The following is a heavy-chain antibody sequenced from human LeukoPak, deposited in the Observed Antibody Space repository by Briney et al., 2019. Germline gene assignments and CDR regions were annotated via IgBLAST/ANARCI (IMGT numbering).Heavy chain of an antibody. CDR1: GLTFSDSA. CDR2: IRSKTNRYAT. D-gene: IGHD5-12*01. Sequence: GGSLKLSCAASGLTFSDSAMHWVRQASGKGLEWVGRIRSKTNRYATAYAASVKGRFTISRDDSKNTAYLQMNSLKTEDTAVYYCSRQSPDVDIVEYGMDVWGQGTTVTVSS. CDR3: SRQSPDVDIVEYGMDV. J-gene: IGHJ6*02. V-gene: IGHV3-73*01.